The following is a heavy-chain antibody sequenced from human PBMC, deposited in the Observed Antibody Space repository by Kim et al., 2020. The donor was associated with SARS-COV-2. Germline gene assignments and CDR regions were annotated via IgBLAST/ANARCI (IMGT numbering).Heavy chain of an antibody. CDR2: IIPIFGTA. Sequence: SVKVSCKASGGTFSSYAISWVRQAPGQGLEWMGGIIPIFGTANYAQKFQGRVTITADESTSTAYMELSSLRSEDTAVYYCARGVAAAAHPYYYYGMDVWGHGTTVTVS. J-gene: IGHJ6*02. CDR1: GGTFSSYA. V-gene: IGHV1-69*13. D-gene: IGHD6-13*01. CDR3: ARGVAAAAHPYYYYGMDV.